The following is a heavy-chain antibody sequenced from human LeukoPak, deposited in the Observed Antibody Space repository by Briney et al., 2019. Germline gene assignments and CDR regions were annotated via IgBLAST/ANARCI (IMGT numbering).Heavy chain of an antibody. CDR3: ARREVELDYFDY. J-gene: IGHJ4*02. CDR2: VYWDDDK. V-gene: IGHV2-5*02. Sequence: SGPTLVKPTQSLTPTCTFSGFSLSTSGVGVGWIRQPPGKALEWLALVYWDDDKRYSPSLKSRLTITKDTSKNQVVLIMTNMDPVDTATYFCARREVELDYFDYWGQGTLVTVSS. D-gene: IGHD2-8*02. CDR1: GFSLSTSGVG.